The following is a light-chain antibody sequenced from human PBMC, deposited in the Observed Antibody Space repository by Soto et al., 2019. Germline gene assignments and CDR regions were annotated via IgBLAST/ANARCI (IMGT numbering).Light chain of an antibody. CDR3: TSWTTSTTMI. CDR2: DVN. CDR1: SSDIGAYNF. V-gene: IGLV2-14*03. J-gene: IGLJ2*01. Sequence: HSARTQPASVSGSPGQSITISGTGTSSDIGAYNFVSWYQQHPGKAPKLMLYDVNIRPSGVSNRFSGSKSGNTASLTISGLQAEDEADYYCTSWTTSTTMIFGGGTKLTVL.